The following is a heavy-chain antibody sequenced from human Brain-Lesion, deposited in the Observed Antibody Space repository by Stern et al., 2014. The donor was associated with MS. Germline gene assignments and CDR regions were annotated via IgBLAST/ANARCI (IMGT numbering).Heavy chain of an antibody. Sequence: QVQLVQSGAEVKKPGASVKVSCKTSGYIFTGYYIHWVRQAPGQGLEWMAWINPNTGGTKYAQKFQGRVTMSRDTSISTAYVELSSLTSDDTAVYYCARDQRGITIFGVVTEYYYLGMDVWGQGTTVTVSS. CDR2: INPNTGGT. J-gene: IGHJ6*02. D-gene: IGHD3-3*01. CDR3: ARDQRGITIFGVVTEYYYLGMDV. CDR1: GYIFTGYY. V-gene: IGHV1-2*02.